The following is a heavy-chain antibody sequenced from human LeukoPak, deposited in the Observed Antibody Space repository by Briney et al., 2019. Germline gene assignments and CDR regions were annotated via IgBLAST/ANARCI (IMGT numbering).Heavy chain of an antibody. CDR3: ASSLTTVPTFDY. Sequence: SETLSLTCTVSGGSISSYYWSWIRQPPGKGLEWIGYIYYSGSTNYNPSLKSRVTISVDTSKNQFSLKLSSVTAADTAVYYCASSLTTVPTFDYWGQGTRVTVSS. CDR1: GGSISSYY. CDR2: IYYSGST. V-gene: IGHV4-59*01. J-gene: IGHJ4*02. D-gene: IGHD4-17*01.